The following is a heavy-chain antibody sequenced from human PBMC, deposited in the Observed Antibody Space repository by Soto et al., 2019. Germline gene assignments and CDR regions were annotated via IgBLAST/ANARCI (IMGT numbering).Heavy chain of an antibody. Sequence: SETLSLTCTVSGGSISSSSYYWGWIRQPPGKGLEWIGSIYYSGSTYYNPSLKSRVTISVDTSKNQFSLKLSSVTAADTAVYYCARSRGIAAAGTGAFDIWGQGTMVTVSS. CDR2: IYYSGST. D-gene: IGHD6-13*01. CDR1: GGSISSSSYY. V-gene: IGHV4-39*01. J-gene: IGHJ3*02. CDR3: ARSRGIAAAGTGAFDI.